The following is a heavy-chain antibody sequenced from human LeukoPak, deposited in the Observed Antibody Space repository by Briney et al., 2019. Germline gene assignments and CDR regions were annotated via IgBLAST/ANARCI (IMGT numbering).Heavy chain of an antibody. CDR3: ARVPTYYYDSSGYSDY. V-gene: IGHV3-21*01. J-gene: IGHJ4*02. D-gene: IGHD3-22*01. Sequence: GGSLRLSCAASGFTSSSYSMNWVRQAPGKGLEWVSSISSSSSYIYYADSVKGRFTISRDNAKNSLYLQMNSLRAEDTAVYYCARVPTYYYDSSGYSDYWGQGTLVTVSS. CDR1: GFTSSSYS. CDR2: ISSSSSYI.